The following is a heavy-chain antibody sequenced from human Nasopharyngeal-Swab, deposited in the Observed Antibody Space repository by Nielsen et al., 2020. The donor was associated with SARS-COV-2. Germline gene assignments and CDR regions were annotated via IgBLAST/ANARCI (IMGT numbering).Heavy chain of an antibody. V-gene: IGHV5-10-1*01. D-gene: IGHD1-7*01. J-gene: IGHJ6*02. CDR2: IDPSDSYT. Sequence: VRQMPGKGLVWMGRIDPSDSYTNYSPSFQGHVTISADKSISTAYLQWSSLKASDTAMYYCARSITGTTLLPRYYYYGMDVWGQGTTVTVSS. CDR3: ARSITGTTLLPRYYYYGMDV.